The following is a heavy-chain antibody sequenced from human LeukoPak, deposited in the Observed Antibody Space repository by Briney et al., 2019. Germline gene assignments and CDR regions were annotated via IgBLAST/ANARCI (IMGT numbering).Heavy chain of an antibody. J-gene: IGHJ6*02. CDR3: ASNVVPGRRAYGMDV. V-gene: IGHV4-4*02. Sequence: SETLSLTCTVSGGSISSNNWWSWVRQPPGKGLEWIGEIYHSGGTNYNPSLKSRVTISVDKSKNQFSLKLSSATAADTAMYYCASNVVPGRRAYGMDVWGQGTTVTVSS. D-gene: IGHD2-2*01. CDR2: IYHSGGT. CDR1: GGSISSNNW.